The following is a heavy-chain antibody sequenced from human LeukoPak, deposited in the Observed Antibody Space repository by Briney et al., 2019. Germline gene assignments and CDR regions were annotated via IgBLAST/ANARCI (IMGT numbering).Heavy chain of an antibody. V-gene: IGHV3-30*02. CDR3: AKLMHDHDRSGFGVDH. Sequence: QPGGSLRLSCAAPGFPFSTYGMHGVRQAPGKGLDWVALVLYVGRGKYTADSVKGRVTISRDNSLNTLYLQMNSLRAEDTAAYYCAKLMHDHDRSGFGVDHWGQGTLVTVSS. D-gene: IGHD3-22*01. J-gene: IGHJ4*02. CDR1: GFPFSTYG. CDR2: VLYVGRGK.